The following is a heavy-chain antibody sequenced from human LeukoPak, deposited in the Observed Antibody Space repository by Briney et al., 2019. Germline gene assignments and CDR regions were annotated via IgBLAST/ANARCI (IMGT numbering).Heavy chain of an antibody. Sequence: ASVKVSCKASGYTFTSSYIHWVRQAPGQGLEWMGIINPSGGSTNYAQKFQGRVTMTRDTSTSTVYMELSSLRSEDSAVYYCARWTTTYLDYWGQGTLVTVSS. D-gene: IGHD4-11*01. J-gene: IGHJ4*02. CDR2: INPSGGST. CDR3: ARWTTTYLDY. CDR1: GYTFTSSY. V-gene: IGHV1-46*01.